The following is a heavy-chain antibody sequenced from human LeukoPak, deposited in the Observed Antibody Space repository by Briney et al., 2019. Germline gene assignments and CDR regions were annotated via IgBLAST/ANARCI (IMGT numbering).Heavy chain of an antibody. CDR1: GGSISSSSYY. CDR2: IYYSGST. V-gene: IGHV4-39*07. Sequence: IPSETLSLTCTVSGGSISSSSYYWGWIRQPPGKGLEWIGSIYYSGSTYYNPSLKSRVTISVDTSKNQFSLKLSSVTAADTAVYYCARDLEYSSSWHSYPGYFQHWGQGTLVTVSS. CDR3: ARDLEYSSSWHSYPGYFQH. D-gene: IGHD6-13*01. J-gene: IGHJ1*01.